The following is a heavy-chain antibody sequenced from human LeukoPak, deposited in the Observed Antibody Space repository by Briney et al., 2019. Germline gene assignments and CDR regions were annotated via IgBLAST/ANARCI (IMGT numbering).Heavy chain of an antibody. CDR2: IYYSGST. J-gene: IGHJ6*03. CDR3: ARDYFVSSGWYYYYYYYMDV. CDR1: GGSISSSSYY. V-gene: IGHV4-39*07. Sequence: SETLSLTCTVSGGSISSSSYYWGWIRQPPGKGLEWIGSIYYSGSTYYNPSLKSRVTISVDKSKNQFSLKLSSVTAADTAVYYCARDYFVSSGWYYYYYYYMDVWGKGTTVTVSS. D-gene: IGHD6-19*01.